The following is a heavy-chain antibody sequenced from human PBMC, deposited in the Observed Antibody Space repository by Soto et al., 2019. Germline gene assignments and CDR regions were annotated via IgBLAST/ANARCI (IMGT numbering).Heavy chain of an antibody. D-gene: IGHD5-18*01. V-gene: IGHV1-2*04. CDR2: INPNSGGT. J-gene: IGHJ4*02. CDR3: ARLYSYGALDY. CDR1: GYTFSGYY. Sequence: ASVKVSCKASGYTFSGYYMHWVRQAPGQGLEWMGWINPNSGGTNYAQKFQGWVTMTRDTSISTAYMELSRLRSDDTAVYYCARLYSYGALDYWGQGTLVTVSS.